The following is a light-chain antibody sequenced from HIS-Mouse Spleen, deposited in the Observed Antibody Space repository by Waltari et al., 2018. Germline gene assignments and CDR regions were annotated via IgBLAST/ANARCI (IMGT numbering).Light chain of an antibody. V-gene: IGLV2-23*01. CDR3: CSYAVSSTWV. Sequence: QSALTQPASVSGSPGQSITISCTGTSSDVGSYNLVSWYQQHPGKAPKLMIYEGIKRPSGVSNRFSGSKSGNTASLTISGLQAEDEADYYCCSYAVSSTWVFGGGTKLTVL. J-gene: IGLJ3*02. CDR1: SSDVGSYNL. CDR2: EGI.